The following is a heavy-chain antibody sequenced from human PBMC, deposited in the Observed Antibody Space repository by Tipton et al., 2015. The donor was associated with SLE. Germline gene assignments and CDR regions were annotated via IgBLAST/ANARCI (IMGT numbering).Heavy chain of an antibody. Sequence: TLSLTCTVSGGSISSSSYYWGWIRQPPGKGLEWIGSIYYSGSTYCNPSLKSRVTISVDTSKNQFSLKLSSVTAADTAVYYCARHREDIVVVVAAPFDYWGQGTLVTVSS. CDR3: ARHREDIVVVVAAPFDY. D-gene: IGHD2-15*01. CDR2: IYYSGST. CDR1: GGSISSSSYY. V-gene: IGHV4-39*07. J-gene: IGHJ4*02.